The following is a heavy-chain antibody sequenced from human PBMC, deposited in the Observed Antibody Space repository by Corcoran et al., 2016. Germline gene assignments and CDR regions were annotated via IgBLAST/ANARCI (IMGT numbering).Heavy chain of an antibody. CDR1: GDSVSSNSDA. Sequence: QVQLQQSGTGLVKPSQTLSLTCAISGDSVSSNSDAWNWIRKSQSRGLEGLGRTYYRSKWYNDYAVSVKSRITNNQDTYKNKYSLQLNTVTPEDTDLYYCARGFGTGAPFDYWGQGTLVTVSS. CDR3: ARGFGTGAPFDY. V-gene: IGHV6-1*01. J-gene: IGHJ4*02. CDR2: TYYRSKWYN. D-gene: IGHD3-16*01.